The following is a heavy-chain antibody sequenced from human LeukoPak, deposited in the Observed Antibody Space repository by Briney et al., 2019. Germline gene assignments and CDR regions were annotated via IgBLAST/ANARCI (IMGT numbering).Heavy chain of an antibody. CDR1: GGTSSSYA. Sequence: SVKVSCKASGGTSSSYAISWVRQAPGQGLEWMGGIIPIFGTANYAQKFQGRVTITTDESTSTAYMELSSLRSEDTAVYYCASGEGKSQLLLPYWGQGTLVTVSS. V-gene: IGHV1-69*05. D-gene: IGHD2-2*01. CDR2: IIPIFGTA. J-gene: IGHJ4*02. CDR3: ASGEGKSQLLLPY.